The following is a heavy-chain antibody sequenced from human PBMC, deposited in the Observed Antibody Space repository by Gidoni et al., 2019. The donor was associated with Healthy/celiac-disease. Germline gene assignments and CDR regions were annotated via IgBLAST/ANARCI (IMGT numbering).Heavy chain of an antibody. CDR3: AKQPIAVAGRGAFDI. CDR1: GFPFEDYA. CDR2: ISWNSGSI. D-gene: IGHD6-19*01. Sequence: EVQLVESGGGLVQPGRSLRLSCAASGFPFEDYAMHWVRQAPGKGLEWVSGISWNSGSIGYADSVKGRFTISRDNAKNSLYLQMNSLRAEDTALYYCAKQPIAVAGRGAFDIWGQGTMVTVSS. J-gene: IGHJ3*02. V-gene: IGHV3-9*01.